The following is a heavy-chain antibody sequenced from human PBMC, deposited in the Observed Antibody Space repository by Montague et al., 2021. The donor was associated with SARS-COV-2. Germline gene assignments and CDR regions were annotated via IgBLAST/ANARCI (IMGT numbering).Heavy chain of an antibody. D-gene: IGHD3-16*02. CDR2: ISYSATS. Sequence: SETLSLTCTFSGASRSTKNYYWGWIRQPPGKGLEWIGSISYSATSYPNPSLKSRVTMSVATSRNQLSLNLSSVTVADTAVYYCARLGITLGGVIVIRYYFDFWGQGTLVTVSS. CDR1: GASRSTKNYY. J-gene: IGHJ4*02. V-gene: IGHV4-39*01. CDR3: ARLGITLGGVIVIRYYFDF.